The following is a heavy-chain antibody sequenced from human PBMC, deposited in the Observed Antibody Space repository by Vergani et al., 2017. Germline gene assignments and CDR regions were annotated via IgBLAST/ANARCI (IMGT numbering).Heavy chain of an antibody. CDR1: GFTFSSYA. CDR3: AKIAIGELFFDY. CDR2: ISGSGGRS. V-gene: IGHV3-23*01. D-gene: IGHD3-10*01. J-gene: IGHJ4*02. Sequence: EVQLLESGGGLVQPGGSLRLSCAASGFTFSSYAMSWIRQAPGKGLEWVSAISGSGGRSYYADSVKGRFTISRDNSKNTLYLQMNSLRAEDTAVYYCAKIAIGELFFDYWGQGTLVTVSS.